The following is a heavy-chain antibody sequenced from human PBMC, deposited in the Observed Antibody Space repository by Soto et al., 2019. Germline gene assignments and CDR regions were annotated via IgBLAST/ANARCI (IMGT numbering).Heavy chain of an antibody. D-gene: IGHD3-10*01. CDR1: GGTFNTYA. J-gene: IGHJ4*02. CDR2: ISPMFGAA. CDR3: AREVQVHTPAFVY. V-gene: IGHV1-69*19. Sequence: QVQLVQSGAEMKKPXSXVKVSCQSSGGTFNTYAMNWVRQAPGQGPEWMGDISPMFGAANYAPKFQGRVTITADESTGTSYMQLSSLTSEDTALYFCAREVQVHTPAFVYWGQGTLVTVSS.